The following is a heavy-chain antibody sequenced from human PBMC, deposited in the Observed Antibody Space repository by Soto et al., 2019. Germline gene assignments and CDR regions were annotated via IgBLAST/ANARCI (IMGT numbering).Heavy chain of an antibody. CDR3: ARDPGYSDGNT. CDR1: GYTFTSYA. J-gene: IGHJ5*02. V-gene: IGHV1-3*01. CDR2: INAGNGNT. Sequence: AXVKVSCKASGYTFTSYAMNWVRQAPGQRLEWMGWINAGNGNTKYSQKFQGRVTITRDTSASTAYMELSSLRSEDTAVYYCARDPGYSDGNTWGQGTLVPVSS. D-gene: IGHD5-18*01.